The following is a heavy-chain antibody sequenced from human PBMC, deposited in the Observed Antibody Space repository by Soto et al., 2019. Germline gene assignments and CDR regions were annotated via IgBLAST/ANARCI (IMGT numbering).Heavy chain of an antibody. CDR2: ISAYSGDK. Sequence: QVQLVQSGAEVRKPGASVKVSCEASGYTFTTYDISWVRQAPGQGLEWLGWISAYSGDKKYAQKFQGRVTMTTDTSTITAYMELRSLRSDDTAIYYCTRTPRGAGTSDYWGQGTLVTVSS. CDR3: TRTPRGAGTSDY. V-gene: IGHV1-18*01. CDR1: GYTFTTYD. D-gene: IGHD2-15*01. J-gene: IGHJ4*02.